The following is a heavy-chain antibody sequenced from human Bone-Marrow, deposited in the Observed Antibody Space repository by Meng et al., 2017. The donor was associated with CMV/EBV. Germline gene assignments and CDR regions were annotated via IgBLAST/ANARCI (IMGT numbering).Heavy chain of an antibody. CDR1: GYTLTELS. Sequence: SVKVSCKVSGYTLTELSMHWVRQAPGKGLEWMGGFDPEDGETIYAQKFQGRVTMTEDTSTDTAYMELSSLRSEDTAVYYCATATIVVVPAAIDYYYYGMDVWGQGTTVTVSS. CDR3: ATATIVVVPAAIDYYYYGMDV. V-gene: IGHV1-24*01. D-gene: IGHD2-2*02. CDR2: FDPEDGET. J-gene: IGHJ6*02.